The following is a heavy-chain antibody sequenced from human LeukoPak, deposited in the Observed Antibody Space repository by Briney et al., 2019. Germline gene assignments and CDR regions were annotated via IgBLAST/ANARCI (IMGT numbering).Heavy chain of an antibody. Sequence: GGSLRLSCVASGFPFDDYGMFWVRQSPGKGLEWVSSISWNSGIIDYADSVKGRFTISRDNAKNSLYLQMNSLRAEDTALYYCAKDIGRVAAAWTRHAFDIWGQGTMVTVSS. CDR3: AKDIGRVAAAWTRHAFDI. CDR2: ISWNSGII. J-gene: IGHJ3*02. CDR1: GFPFDDYG. V-gene: IGHV3-9*01. D-gene: IGHD6-13*01.